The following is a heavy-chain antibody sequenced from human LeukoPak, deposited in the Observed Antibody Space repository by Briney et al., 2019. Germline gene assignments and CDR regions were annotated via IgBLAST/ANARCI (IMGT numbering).Heavy chain of an antibody. Sequence: SSETLSLTSDVSGASISGYWWSWIRQPAGKGLEWIGRMYTDGDTNYNPALKSRVTVSVDTSKNLFSLKLISVTAADTAVYYCASAPAGCGGTCPFDSWGQGTLVTVSS. J-gene: IGHJ4*02. D-gene: IGHD2-15*01. V-gene: IGHV4-4*07. CDR1: GASISGYW. CDR2: MYTDGDT. CDR3: ASAPAGCGGTCPFDS.